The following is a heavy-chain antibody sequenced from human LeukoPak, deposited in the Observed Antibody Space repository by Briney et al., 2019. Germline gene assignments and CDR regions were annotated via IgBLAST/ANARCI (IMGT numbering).Heavy chain of an antibody. CDR1: GGSISSYY. D-gene: IGHD1-26*01. CDR2: IYTSGST. Sequence: TSETLSLTCSVSGGSISSYYWSWIRQPAGKGLEWIGRIYTSGSTYYNPSLKSRVTISVDTSKNQFSLKLSSVTAADTAVYYCARRIVGATNWFDPWGQGTLVTVSS. V-gene: IGHV4-4*07. CDR3: ARRIVGATNWFDP. J-gene: IGHJ5*02.